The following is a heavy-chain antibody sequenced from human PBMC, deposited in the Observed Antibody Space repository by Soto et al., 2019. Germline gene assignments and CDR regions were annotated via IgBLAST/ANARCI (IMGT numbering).Heavy chain of an antibody. Sequence: GASVKVSCKASGGTFSSYTISWVRQAPGQWLEWMGRIIPILGIANYAQKFQGRVTITADKSTSTAYMELSSLRSEDTAVYYCATPTDSLLTGYSPDYWGQGTLVTVSS. D-gene: IGHD3-9*01. V-gene: IGHV1-69*02. J-gene: IGHJ4*02. CDR3: ATPTDSLLTGYSPDY. CDR1: GGTFSSYT. CDR2: IIPILGIA.